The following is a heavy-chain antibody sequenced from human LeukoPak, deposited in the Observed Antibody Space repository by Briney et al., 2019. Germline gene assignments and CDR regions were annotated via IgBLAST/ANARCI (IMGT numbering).Heavy chain of an antibody. CDR2: INAGNGNT. Sequence: ASVKVSCKASGGTFSSYAISWVRQAPGQGLEWMGWINAGNGNTKYSQKFQGRVTITRDTSASTAYMELSSLRSEDTAVYYCARHIAAAASFDYWGQGTLVTVSS. V-gene: IGHV1-3*01. CDR1: GGTFSSYA. CDR3: ARHIAAAASFDY. J-gene: IGHJ4*02. D-gene: IGHD6-13*01.